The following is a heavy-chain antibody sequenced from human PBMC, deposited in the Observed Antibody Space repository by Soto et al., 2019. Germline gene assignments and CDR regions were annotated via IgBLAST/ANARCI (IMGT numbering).Heavy chain of an antibody. CDR3: ARGYDSSGYYPVGYFDY. Sequence: SETLSLTCSVSGGTVNNKTYYWSWIRQPPGKRLEWIGYVYYSGTTNYNPSLKSRVTISIDMSKNQFSLRLSSVTAADTAVYYCARGYDSSGYYPVGYFDYWGQGTLVTVSS. D-gene: IGHD3-22*01. CDR2: VYYSGTT. CDR1: GGTVNNKTYY. J-gene: IGHJ4*02. V-gene: IGHV4-61*01.